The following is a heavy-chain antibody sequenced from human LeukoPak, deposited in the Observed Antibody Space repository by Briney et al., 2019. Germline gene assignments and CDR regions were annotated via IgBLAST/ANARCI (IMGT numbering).Heavy chain of an antibody. D-gene: IGHD3-3*01. CDR1: GGSISSYY. Sequence: PSETLSLTSTVSGGSISSYYWSWIRQPPGKGLEWIGYIYYSGSTNYNPSLKSRVTISVDTSKNQFSLKLSSVTAADTAVYYCARVLIGNYDFWSGLFDYWGQGTLVTVSS. J-gene: IGHJ4*02. CDR2: IYYSGST. V-gene: IGHV4-59*01. CDR3: ARVLIGNYDFWSGLFDY.